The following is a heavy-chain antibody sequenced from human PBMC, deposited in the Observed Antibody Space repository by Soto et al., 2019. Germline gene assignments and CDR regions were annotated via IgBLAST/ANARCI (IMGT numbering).Heavy chain of an antibody. CDR2: IYTSGST. V-gene: IGHV4-4*07. CDR1: GGSISSYY. J-gene: IGHJ6*02. CDR3: ARDWTDSGYDWGVYYYYGMDV. Sequence: SETLSLTCTVSGGSISSYYWSWIRQPAGKGLEWIGRIYTSGSTNYNPSLKSRVTMSVDTSKNQFSLKLSSVTAADTAVYYCARDWTDSGYDWGVYYYYGMDVWGQGTTVTGSS. D-gene: IGHD5-12*01.